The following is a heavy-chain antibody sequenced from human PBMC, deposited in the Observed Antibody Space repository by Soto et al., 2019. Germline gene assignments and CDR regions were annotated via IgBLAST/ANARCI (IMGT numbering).Heavy chain of an antibody. CDR3: ARILYYGMDV. CDR1: GFTFSSYG. Sequence: QVQLVRSGGGMVQPGRSLRLSCAASGFTFSSYGMHWVRQAPGKGLEWVALASFDGSNKHYADSVKGRFIVSRDNSKNTLYLQMNSLRAEDTAVYYCARILYYGMDVWGQGTTVTVSS. D-gene: IGHD5-18*01. J-gene: IGHJ6*02. V-gene: IGHV3-30*03. CDR2: ASFDGSNK.